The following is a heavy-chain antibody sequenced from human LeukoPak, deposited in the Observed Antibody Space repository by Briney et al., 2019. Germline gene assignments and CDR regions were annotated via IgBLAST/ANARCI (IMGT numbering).Heavy chain of an antibody. D-gene: IGHD3-3*02. V-gene: IGHV1-69*05. J-gene: IGHJ5*02. CDR3: ASGKYGIRGWFDP. CDR1: GGTFNRYA. CDR2: ITPIFGTA. Sequence: GASVKVSCKASGGTFNRYAVTWVRQAPGQGLEWMGGITPIFGTANYAQKFQGRVTITTDESTDTAYMELTSLTSEDTAVYYCASGKYGIRGWFDPWGQGTLVTVSP.